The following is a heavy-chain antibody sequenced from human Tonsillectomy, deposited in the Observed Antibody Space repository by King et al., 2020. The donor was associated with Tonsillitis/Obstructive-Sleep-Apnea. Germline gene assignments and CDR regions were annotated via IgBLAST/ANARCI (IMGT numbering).Heavy chain of an antibody. J-gene: IGHJ4*02. V-gene: IGHV3-33*01. CDR2: IWNDGKNK. Sequence: VQLVESGGGVVQPGTSLRLSCAVSGFTFKNYGMHWVRQAPGKGLEWVAVIWNDGKNKYYADSAKGRFTISRDNSKNTLYLEMNSLRAEDTALYSCARDRGGDEPIDYWGQGTLVTVSS. CDR1: GFTFKNYG. CDR3: ARDRGGDEPIDY. D-gene: IGHD3-16*01.